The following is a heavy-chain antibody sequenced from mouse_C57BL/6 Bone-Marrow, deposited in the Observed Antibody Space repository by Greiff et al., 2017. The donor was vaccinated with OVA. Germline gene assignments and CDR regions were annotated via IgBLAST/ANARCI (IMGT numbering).Heavy chain of an antibody. CDR1: GFTFSSYA. CDR3: AIDYYGSSYDY. J-gene: IGHJ2*01. V-gene: IGHV5-4*03. CDR2: ISDGGSYT. Sequence: DVKLVESGGGLVKPGGSLKLSCAASGFTFSSYAMSWVRQTPEKRLEWVATISDGGSYTYYPDNVKGRFTISRDNAKNNLYLQMSHLKSEDTAMYYCAIDYYGSSYDYWGQGTTLTVSS. D-gene: IGHD1-1*01.